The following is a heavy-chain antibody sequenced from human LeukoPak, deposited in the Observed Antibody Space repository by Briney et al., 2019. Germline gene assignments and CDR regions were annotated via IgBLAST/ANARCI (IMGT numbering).Heavy chain of an antibody. CDR1: GYTFTGYY. V-gene: IGHV1-2*02. Sequence: GASVKVSCKASGYTFTGYYMHWVRQAPGQGLEWMGWINPKSGDTKYAQKFQGRVSMTRGTSISTTYMELSRLRSDDTAIYYCARGCSDTTCYNAFDIWGQGTVVTVST. D-gene: IGHD2-2*02. CDR3: ARGCSDTTCYNAFDI. J-gene: IGHJ3*02. CDR2: INPKSGDT.